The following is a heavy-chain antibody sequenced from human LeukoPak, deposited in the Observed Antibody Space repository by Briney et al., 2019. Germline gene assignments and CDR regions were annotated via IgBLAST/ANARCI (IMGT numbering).Heavy chain of an antibody. CDR3: TRGHGIWSGSRLANGFDI. CDR1: GITLSTYD. J-gene: IGHJ3*02. D-gene: IGHD3-3*01. Sequence: PGGSLRLSCAASGITLSTYDMHWVRQTTGEGLEWISAIGAAGDTYYSDSVRGRFTISRENAKNSLSLQMNSLRAGDTAVYFCTRGHGIWSGSRLANGFDIWGQGTVVTVPS. CDR2: IGAAGDT. V-gene: IGHV3-13*01.